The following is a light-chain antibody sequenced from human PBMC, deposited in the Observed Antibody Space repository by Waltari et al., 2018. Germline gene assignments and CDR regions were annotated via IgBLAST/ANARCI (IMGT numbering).Light chain of an antibody. V-gene: IGLV2-8*01. CDR3: SLSGGINNFVV. J-gene: IGLJ2*01. Sequence: QSALTQPPSASGSPGQSVPIPCTGPSGDRGFHSVSWYQPHPGKAPKIIIFGVTKRPSGVPYRFSGSKSGNTASLTVSGLQVDDEAHYYCSLSGGINNFVVFGGGTKLTVL. CDR2: GVT. CDR1: SGDRGFHS.